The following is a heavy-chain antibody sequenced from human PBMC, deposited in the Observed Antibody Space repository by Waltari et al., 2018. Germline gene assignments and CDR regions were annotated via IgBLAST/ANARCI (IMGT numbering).Heavy chain of an antibody. CDR1: GGIFSNYD. V-gene: IGHV1-69*14. Sequence: QVQLVQSGAEVKRPGSSVKVSCKASGGIFSNYDISWVRQARGQGLEWMGGIIPIFDKPNYAQDFQGRVTITADKSTGASYMELFNLRSEDTAMYYCARDGIRSGFDAFDIWGQGTMVIVSS. J-gene: IGHJ3*02. CDR3: ARDGIRSGFDAFDI. CDR2: IIPIFDKP. D-gene: IGHD6-19*01.